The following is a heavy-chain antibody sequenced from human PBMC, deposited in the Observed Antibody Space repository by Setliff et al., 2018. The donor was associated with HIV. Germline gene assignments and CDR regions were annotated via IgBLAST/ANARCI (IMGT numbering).Heavy chain of an antibody. Sequence: PSETLSLTCTVSGGSITRTPYYWGWIRQPPGKGLEWIGSIHHSGTAYDNPSLKSRVTISVDPSKNQILLRLSSVTAADTAVYFCARSLAGLMNYFDYWGQGMLVTVSS. CDR3: ARSLAGLMNYFDY. CDR2: IHHSGTA. V-gene: IGHV4-39*01. CDR1: GGSITRTPYY. D-gene: IGHD6-19*01. J-gene: IGHJ4*02.